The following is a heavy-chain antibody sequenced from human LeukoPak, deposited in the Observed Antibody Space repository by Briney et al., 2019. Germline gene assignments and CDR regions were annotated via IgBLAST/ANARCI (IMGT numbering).Heavy chain of an antibody. D-gene: IGHD6-13*01. CDR1: GFTVSSNY. Sequence: GRSLRLSCAASGFTVSSNYMSWVRQAPGKGLEWVSLIYDGGSTYYADSVKGRFTISRDNSKNTVYLQMNSLRAEDTAVYYCARDAAAQQMFHYLDYWGQGTLVTVSS. CDR3: ARDAAAQQMFHYLDY. CDR2: IYDGGST. J-gene: IGHJ4*02. V-gene: IGHV3-53*01.